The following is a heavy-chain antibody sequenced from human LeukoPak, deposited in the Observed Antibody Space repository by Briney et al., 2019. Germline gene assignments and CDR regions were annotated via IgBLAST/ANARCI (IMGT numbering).Heavy chain of an antibody. J-gene: IGHJ6*02. D-gene: IGHD1/OR15-1a*01. CDR2: IRYDGSNK. Sequence: GGSLRLSCAASGFTFSSYGMHWVRQAPGKGLEWVAFIRYDGSNKYYADSVKGRFTISRDNSKNTLYLQMNSLRAEDTAVYYCAKDVRGWNRGYYYYYGMDVWGQGTTVTVSS. CDR3: AKDVRGWNRGYYYYYGMDV. V-gene: IGHV3-30*02. CDR1: GFTFSSYG.